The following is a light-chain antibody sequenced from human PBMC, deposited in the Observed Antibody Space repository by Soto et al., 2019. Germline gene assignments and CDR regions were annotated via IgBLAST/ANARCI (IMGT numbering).Light chain of an antibody. V-gene: IGLV2-8*01. CDR3: SSYAGSNNVV. CDR2: EVI. J-gene: IGLJ2*01. CDR1: SSDVGGSNY. Sequence: QSVLTQPPSASGSPGQSVTISCTGTSSDVGGSNYVSWYQQHPGKAPKLMIYEVIKRPSGVPDRFSGSKSGNTASLTVSGLQAEDEADYYCSSYAGSNNVVFGGGTKVTVL.